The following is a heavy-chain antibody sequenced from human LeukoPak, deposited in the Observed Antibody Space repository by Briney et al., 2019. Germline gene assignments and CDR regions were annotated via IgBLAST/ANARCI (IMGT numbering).Heavy chain of an antibody. Sequence: ASVKVSCKASGYTFTGYYIHWVRQAPGQGLEWMGLINPNSGGTNYQGRVTMTRDTSISTAYMELSRLRSDDTAVYYCAREYNWNFTIDYWGQGTLVTVSS. J-gene: IGHJ4*02. CDR3: AREYNWNFTIDY. D-gene: IGHD1-7*01. V-gene: IGHV1-2*02. CDR1: GYTFTGYY. CDR2: INPNSGGT.